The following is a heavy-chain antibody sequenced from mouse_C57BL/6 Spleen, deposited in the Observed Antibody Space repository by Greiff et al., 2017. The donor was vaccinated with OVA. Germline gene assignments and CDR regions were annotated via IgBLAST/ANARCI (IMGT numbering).Heavy chain of an antibody. D-gene: IGHD2-4*01. CDR3: ARPSGGYDYDVWYFDV. Sequence: EVQRVESGGGLVQPGGSLKLSCAASGFTFSDYYMYWVRQTPEKRLEWVAYISNGGGSTYYPDTVKGRFTISRDNAKNTLYLQMSRLKSEDTAMDYCARPSGGYDYDVWYFDVWGTGTTVTVSS. V-gene: IGHV5-12*01. CDR2: ISNGGGST. CDR1: GFTFSDYY. J-gene: IGHJ1*03.